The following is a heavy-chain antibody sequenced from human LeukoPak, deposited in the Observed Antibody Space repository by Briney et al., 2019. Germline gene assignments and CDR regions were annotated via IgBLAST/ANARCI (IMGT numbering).Heavy chain of an antibody. CDR3: ARDRSVVTAILHYYYYGMDV. Sequence: SVKVSCKASGGTFSSYAISWVRQAPGQGLEWMGGIIPIFGTANYAQKFQGRVTITADESTSTAYMELSSLGSEDTAVYYCARDRSVVTAILHYYYYGMDVWGQGTTVTVSS. CDR2: IIPIFGTA. J-gene: IGHJ6*02. D-gene: IGHD2-21*02. CDR1: GGTFSSYA. V-gene: IGHV1-69*13.